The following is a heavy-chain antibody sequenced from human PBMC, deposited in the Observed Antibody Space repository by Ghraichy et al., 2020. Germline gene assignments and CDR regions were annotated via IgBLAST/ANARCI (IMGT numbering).Heavy chain of an antibody. Sequence: SETLSLTCAVSGGSISSSNWWSWVRQPPGKGLEWIGEIYHSGSTNYNPSLKSRVTISVDKSKNQFSLKLSSVTAADTAVYYCARDGRGFYDILTDDAFDIWGQGTMVTVSS. CDR1: GGSISSSNW. V-gene: IGHV4-4*02. CDR2: IYHSGST. CDR3: ARDGRGFYDILTDDAFDI. J-gene: IGHJ3*02. D-gene: IGHD3-9*01.